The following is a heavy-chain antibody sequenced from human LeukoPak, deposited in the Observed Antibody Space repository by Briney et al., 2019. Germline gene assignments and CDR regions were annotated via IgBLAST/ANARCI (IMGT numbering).Heavy chain of an antibody. V-gene: IGHV3-33*01. CDR2: IWYDGSNK. Sequence: GGSLRLSCAASGFTFSSYGMHWVRQAPGKGLEWVAVIWYDGSNKYYADSVKGRFTISRDNSKNTLYLQMNSLRAEDTAVYYCARDPRGEKYGDYLDYFDYWGQGTLVTVSS. J-gene: IGHJ4*02. CDR3: ARDPRGEKYGDYLDYFDY. CDR1: GFTFSSYG. D-gene: IGHD4-17*01.